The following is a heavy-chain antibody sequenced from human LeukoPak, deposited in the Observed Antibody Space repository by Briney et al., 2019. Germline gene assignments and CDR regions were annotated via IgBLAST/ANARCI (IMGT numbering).Heavy chain of an antibody. CDR1: GFMLSSYE. CDR2: ISYDGNTI. Sequence: GGSLRLSCAASGFMLSSYEMNWVRQAPGKGLEWISYISYDGNTIYYADSVRGRFTISRDNANNSLYLQMNSLRAEDTAVYYCVREPYVAMKPGDYWGQGTLVTVSS. D-gene: IGHD2-2*01. J-gene: IGHJ4*02. CDR3: VREPYVAMKPGDY. V-gene: IGHV3-48*03.